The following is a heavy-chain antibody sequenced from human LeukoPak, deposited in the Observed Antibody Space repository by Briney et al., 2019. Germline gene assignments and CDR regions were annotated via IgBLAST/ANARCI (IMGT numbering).Heavy chain of an antibody. J-gene: IGHJ3*02. CDR1: GGTFSSYA. CDR2: IIPIFGTA. CDR3: ARGLGGSGAFDI. V-gene: IGHV1-69*13. D-gene: IGHD3-16*01. Sequence: ASVKVSCKASGGTFSSYAISWVRQAPGQGLEWMGGIIPIFGTANYAQKFQGRVTITADESTSTAYMELSSLRSEDTAVYYCARGLGGSGAFDIWGQGXMVXVSS.